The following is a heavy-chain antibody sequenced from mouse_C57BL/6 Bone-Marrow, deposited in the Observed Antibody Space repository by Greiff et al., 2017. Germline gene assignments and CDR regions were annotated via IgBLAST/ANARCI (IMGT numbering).Heavy chain of an antibody. CDR3: ARGGYSNYVWCAY. D-gene: IGHD2-5*01. Sequence: QVQLQQPGAELVKPGASVKLSCKASGYTFTSYWMHWVKQRPGQGLEWIGMIHPNSGSTNYNEKFKSKATLTVDKSSSTAYMQLSSLTSEDSADYSCARGGYSNYVWCAYWGQGTLVTVSA. CDR2: IHPNSGST. CDR1: GYTFTSYW. V-gene: IGHV1-64*01. J-gene: IGHJ3*01.